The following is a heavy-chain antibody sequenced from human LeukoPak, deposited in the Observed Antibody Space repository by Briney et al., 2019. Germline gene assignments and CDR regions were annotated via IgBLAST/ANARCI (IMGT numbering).Heavy chain of an antibody. CDR2: IYTSGST. V-gene: IGHV4-61*02. CDR3: ARLYGSGSSLYFDY. CDR1: GGSISSGSYY. J-gene: IGHJ4*02. Sequence: SQTLSLTCTVSGGSISSGSYYWSWIRQPAGKGLEWIGRIYTSGSTNYNPSLKSRVTISVDTSKNQFSLKLSSVTAADTAVYYCARLYGSGSSLYFDYWGQGTLVTVSS. D-gene: IGHD3-10*01.